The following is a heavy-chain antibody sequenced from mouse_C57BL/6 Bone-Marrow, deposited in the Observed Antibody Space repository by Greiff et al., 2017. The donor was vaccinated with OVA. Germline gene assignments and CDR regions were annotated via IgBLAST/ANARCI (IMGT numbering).Heavy chain of an antibody. J-gene: IGHJ1*03. CDR2: ISYSGST. CDR1: GYSITSDY. Sequence: EVKVEESGPGLAKPSQTLSLTCSVTGYSITSDYWNWIRKFPGNKLEYMGYISYSGSTYYNPSLKSRISITRDTSKNQYYLQLNSVTTEDTATYYCASCAGYYVSSYWYFDVWGTGTTVTVSS. CDR3: ASCAGYYVSSYWYFDV. D-gene: IGHD1-1*01. V-gene: IGHV3-8*01.